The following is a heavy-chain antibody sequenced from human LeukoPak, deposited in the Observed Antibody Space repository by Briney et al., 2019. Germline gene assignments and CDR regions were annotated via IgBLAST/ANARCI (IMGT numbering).Heavy chain of an antibody. CDR3: AGQTVPTLKFDP. V-gene: IGHV4-59*08. D-gene: IGHD2-2*01. CDR1: GGSISSYY. Sequence: PSETLSLTCTVSGGSISSYYWSWIRQPPGKGLEWIGYIYYSGSTNYNPSLKSRVTTSVDTSKNQFSLKLSSVTAADTAVYYCAGQTVPTLKFDPWGQGTLVTVSS. CDR2: IYYSGST. J-gene: IGHJ5*02.